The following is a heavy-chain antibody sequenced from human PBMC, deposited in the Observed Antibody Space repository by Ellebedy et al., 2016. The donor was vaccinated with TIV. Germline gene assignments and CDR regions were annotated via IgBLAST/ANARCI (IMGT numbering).Heavy chain of an antibody. CDR2: ISWDGGST. CDR1: GFTFDDYT. J-gene: IGHJ4*02. V-gene: IGHV3-43*01. CDR3: ANGADEALLRPFEGLGDY. Sequence: GGSLRLXXAASGFTFDDYTMHWVRQAPGKGLEWVSLISWDGGSTYYADSVKGRFTISRDNSKNTLYLQMNSLRPEDTAVYYCANGADEALLRPFEGLGDYWGQGTLVTVSS. D-gene: IGHD3-22*01.